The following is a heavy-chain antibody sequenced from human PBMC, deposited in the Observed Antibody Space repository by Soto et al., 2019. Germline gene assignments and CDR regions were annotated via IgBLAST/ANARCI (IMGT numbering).Heavy chain of an antibody. CDR2: IIPMFGTA. CDR3: ASGIQLWLRRINDGYSG. J-gene: IGHJ4*02. D-gene: IGHD5-18*01. CDR1: GVTFSTYA. V-gene: IGHV1-69*12. Sequence: QVQLVQSGAEVKKTESSVKVSCKAPGVTFSTYAISWVRQAPGQGLEWMGGIIPMFGTANYAQRFQDRVTITADESTNTVYMELSSLRSEDTAVYFCASGIQLWLRRINDGYSGWGQGTLVTVSS.